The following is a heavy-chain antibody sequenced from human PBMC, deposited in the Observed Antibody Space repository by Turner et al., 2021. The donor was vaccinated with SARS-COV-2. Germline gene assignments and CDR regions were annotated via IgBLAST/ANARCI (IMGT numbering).Heavy chain of an antibody. CDR3: ASQQLFGYYFDH. CDR1: GGSISSGGYY. J-gene: IGHJ4*02. CDR2: IYYSGST. Sequence: QVQLQESGPGLVKPSQTLSLTCTVSGGSISSGGYYWSWIRQHPGKGLEWIGYIYYSGSTFYNPSLKSRVTISLDTSKNQFSLKLSSVTAADTAVYYCASQQLFGYYFDHWGQGTLVTVSS. V-gene: IGHV4-30-4*08. D-gene: IGHD6-13*01.